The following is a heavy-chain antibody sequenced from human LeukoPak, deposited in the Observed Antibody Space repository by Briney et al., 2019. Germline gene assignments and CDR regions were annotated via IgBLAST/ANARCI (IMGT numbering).Heavy chain of an antibody. D-gene: IGHD1-26*01. CDR1: GGTFSSYA. CDR2: IIPILGIA. J-gene: IGHJ4*02. CDR3: ARVSGSRSDY. Sequence: SVKVSSKASGGTFSSYAISWVRQAPGQGLEWMGRIIPILGIANYAQKFQGRVTITADKSTSTAYMELSSLRSEDTAVYYCARVSGSRSDYWGQGTLVTVSS. V-gene: IGHV1-69*04.